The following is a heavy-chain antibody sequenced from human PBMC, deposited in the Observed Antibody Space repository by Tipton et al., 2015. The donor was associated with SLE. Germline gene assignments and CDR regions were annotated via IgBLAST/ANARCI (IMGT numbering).Heavy chain of an antibody. J-gene: IGHJ1*01. D-gene: IGHD2-2*02. CDR2: ITYSGHT. CDR3: ARGFLYDGFQV. CDR1: GGPLNHGGYY. V-gene: IGHV4-31*03. Sequence: TLSLTCTVSGGPLNHGGYYWNYIRQHPGEGLEWIRHITYSGHTLYNPSLQSRVTISVDTSKNQFSLKLTSVTPEDTAVYYCARGFLYDGFQVWGQGTLVTVSS.